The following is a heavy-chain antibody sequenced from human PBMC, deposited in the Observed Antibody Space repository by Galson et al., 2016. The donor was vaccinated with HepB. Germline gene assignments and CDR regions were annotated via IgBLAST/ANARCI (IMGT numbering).Heavy chain of an antibody. D-gene: IGHD2-8*01. V-gene: IGHV3-33*01. CDR2: LWRGGTKT. CDR3: ARDPRDGMYFFDY. J-gene: IGHJ4*02. Sequence: SLRLSCAASGFTFTNNDIHIHWVRQAPGKGLEWVGVLWRGGTKTYYADSVKGRFTISRDNSQNTIYLQMNSLRTDDTAVFYCARDPRDGMYFFDYWGQGTLVTVSS. CDR1: GFTFTNND.